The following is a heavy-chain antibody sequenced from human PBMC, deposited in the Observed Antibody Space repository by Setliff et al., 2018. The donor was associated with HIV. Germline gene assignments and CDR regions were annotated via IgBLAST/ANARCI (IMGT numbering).Heavy chain of an antibody. CDR1: GYAFTSFY. CDR2: VNPSGGET. D-gene: IGHD6-13*01. Sequence: ASVKVSCKASGYAFTSFYLHWVRQAPGQGLEWMAIVNPSGGETIYAEKFQGRVTMTEDTATDTVYMELSSLRSEDTAVYYCARDQVYWQQLLFDYWGQGTLVTVSS. V-gene: IGHV1-46*01. J-gene: IGHJ4*02. CDR3: ARDQVYWQQLLFDY.